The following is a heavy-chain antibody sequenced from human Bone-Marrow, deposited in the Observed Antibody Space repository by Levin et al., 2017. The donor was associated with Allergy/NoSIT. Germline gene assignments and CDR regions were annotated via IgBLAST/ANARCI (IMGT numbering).Heavy chain of an antibody. V-gene: IGHV1-69*13. D-gene: IGHD3-22*01. CDR2: FIPVFKRT. Sequence: ASVKVSCKASGGSFSSTVVSWVRQAPGQGLEWMGSFIPVFKRTDYAQNFQGRLSLTADESTSTAYMDLSSLTSGDTAVYYCARPALSGYPTHEYFKEWGQGTLVTVTS. J-gene: IGHJ1*01. CDR1: GGSFSSTV. CDR3: ARPALSGYPTHEYFKE.